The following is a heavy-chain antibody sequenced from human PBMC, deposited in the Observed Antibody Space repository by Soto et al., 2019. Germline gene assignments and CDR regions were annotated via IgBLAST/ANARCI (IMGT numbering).Heavy chain of an antibody. CDR2: IKQDGSEK. V-gene: IGHV3-7*01. CDR3: AREGQWLVRWWFDP. CDR1: GFTFSSYW. D-gene: IGHD6-19*01. Sequence: GGSLRLSCAASGFTFSSYWMSWVRQAPGKGLEWVANIKQDGSEKYYVDSVKGRFTISRDNAKNSLYLQMNSLRAEDTAVYYCAREGQWLVRWWFDPWGQGTLVTVSS. J-gene: IGHJ5*02.